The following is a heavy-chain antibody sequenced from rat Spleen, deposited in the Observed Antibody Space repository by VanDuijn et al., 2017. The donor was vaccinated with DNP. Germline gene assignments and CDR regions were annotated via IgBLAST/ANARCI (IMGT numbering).Heavy chain of an antibody. CDR3: STLNYYASLSGYFDH. Sequence: EVQLVESGGGLLQPGRSRKLSCAASGFTFSDYNMAWVRQAPKKGLEWVATIIHDGKRTSYGDSVKGRFTISRDNTKNVLYLQMDSLRSEDTATYYCSTLNYYASLSGYFDHWGQGVMVTVSS. J-gene: IGHJ2*01. CDR1: GFTFSDYN. D-gene: IGHD1-12*01. CDR2: IIHDGKRT. V-gene: IGHV5S10*01.